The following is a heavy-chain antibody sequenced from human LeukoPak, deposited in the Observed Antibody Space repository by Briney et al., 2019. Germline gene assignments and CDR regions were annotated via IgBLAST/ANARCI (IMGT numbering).Heavy chain of an antibody. CDR2: IYYSGST. V-gene: IGHV4-39*01. CDR1: GGSISSSSYY. Sequence: SDTLSLTCTVSGGSISSSSYYWGWIRQPPGKGLEWIGNIYYSGSTYYNPSLKSRVTISVDTSKNQFSLKLSSVTAADTAVYYCARHSYYYDSSNSYYYFDYWGQGTLVTVSS. J-gene: IGHJ4*02. D-gene: IGHD3-22*01. CDR3: ARHSYYYDSSNSYYYFDY.